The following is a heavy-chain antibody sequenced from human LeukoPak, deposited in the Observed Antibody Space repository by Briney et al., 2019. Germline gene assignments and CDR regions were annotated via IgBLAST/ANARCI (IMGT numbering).Heavy chain of an antibody. Sequence: PSETLSLTCTVSGGSISSYYWSWIRQPPGKGLEWIGYIYYSGSTNYNPSLKSRVTISVDTSKNQFSLKLSSVTAADTAVYYCARHGTMVRGVIWFDPWGQGTLVTVSS. V-gene: IGHV4-59*08. CDR1: GGSISSYY. CDR3: ARHGTMVRGVIWFDP. CDR2: IYYSGST. D-gene: IGHD3-10*01. J-gene: IGHJ5*02.